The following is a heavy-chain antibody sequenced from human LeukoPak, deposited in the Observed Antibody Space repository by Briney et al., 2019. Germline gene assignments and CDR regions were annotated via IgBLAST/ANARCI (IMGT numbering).Heavy chain of an antibody. CDR2: INQAGSEI. V-gene: IGHV3-7*01. D-gene: IGHD3-22*01. CDR1: GFTLSYYW. J-gene: IGHJ2*01. Sequence: PGGSLRLSCAASGFTLSYYWMSWVRQAPGKGLEWLANINQAGSEIYYVDSVKGRFTISRDNGKNSLYLQINSLRADDTAVYYCARDQGSMIAVRTTNRFFDLWGRATLVTVSS. CDR3: ARDQGSMIAVRTTNRFFDL.